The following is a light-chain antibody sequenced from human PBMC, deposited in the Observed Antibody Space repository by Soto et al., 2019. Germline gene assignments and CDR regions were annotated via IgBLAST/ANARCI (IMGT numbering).Light chain of an antibody. V-gene: IGKV3-20*01. Sequence: EIALTQSPDTLSLSPGERDTLSCRASQSISSYLAWYQQKPCQAPRLLIYGASSRATGIPDRFSGSESGTDVTLAISRLEPGDSAVYFCQRCDPSPWTFGQGTKVEIK. J-gene: IGKJ1*01. CDR2: GAS. CDR3: QRCDPSPWT. CDR1: QSISSY.